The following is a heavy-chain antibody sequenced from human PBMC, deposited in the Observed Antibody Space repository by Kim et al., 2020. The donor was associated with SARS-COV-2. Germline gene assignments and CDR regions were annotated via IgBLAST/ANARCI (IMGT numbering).Heavy chain of an antibody. CDR2: ISGSGDDT. D-gene: IGHD2-2*01. V-gene: IGHV3-23*01. CDR1: GFTFSTYA. CDR3: SKVTTPSGYGAIDC. Sequence: GGSLRLSCAASGFTFSTYAMAWVRQAPGKGLEWVSSISGSGDDTYYAGSVKGRFTISRDNSKNTLFLQMSSLRAEDTAIYYCSKVTTPSGYGAIDCWGQGTLVTVSS. J-gene: IGHJ4*02.